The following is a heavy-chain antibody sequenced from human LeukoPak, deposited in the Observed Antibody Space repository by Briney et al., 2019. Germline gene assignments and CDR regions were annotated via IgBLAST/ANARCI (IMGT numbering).Heavy chain of an antibody. D-gene: IGHD3-22*01. CDR3: ARGDYYDSSGYYDY. J-gene: IGHJ4*02. CDR1: GGTFSSYA. V-gene: IGHV1-69*06. CDR2: IIPIFGTA. Sequence: ASVKVSCKASGGTFSSYAISWVRQAPGQGLEWMGGIIPIFGTANYAQKFQGRVTITADKSTSTAYMELSSLRSGDTAVYYCARGDYYDSSGYYDYWGQGTLVTVSS.